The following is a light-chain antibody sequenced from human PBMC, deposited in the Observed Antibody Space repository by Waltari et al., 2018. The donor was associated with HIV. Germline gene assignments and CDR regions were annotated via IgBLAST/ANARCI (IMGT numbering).Light chain of an antibody. Sequence: EIVMPQSPATLSVSPGERVTVTCSASKTVSSSLAWYQQKPGQAPRLLIYGASTRATGIAARFSGSGSGTEFALTISSLQSEDFAVYYCQQYNDWPLTFGGGTRVEIK. CDR1: KTVSSS. V-gene: IGKV3-15*01. CDR2: GAS. CDR3: QQYNDWPLT. J-gene: IGKJ4*01.